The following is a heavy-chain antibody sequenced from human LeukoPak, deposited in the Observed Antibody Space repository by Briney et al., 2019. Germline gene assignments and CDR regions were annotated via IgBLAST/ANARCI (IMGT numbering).Heavy chain of an antibody. J-gene: IGHJ4*02. V-gene: IGHV1-3*01. CDR1: GYTFTSYA. Sequence: ASVKVSCKASGYTFTSYAMHWVRQAPGQRLEWMGWINAGNGNTKYSQKFQGRVTITRDTSASTAYMELSSLRSEDTAVYYCARDPSVVRGKLTPFDYWGQGTLVTVSS. CDR3: ARDPSVVRGKLTPFDY. D-gene: IGHD3-10*01. CDR2: INAGNGNT.